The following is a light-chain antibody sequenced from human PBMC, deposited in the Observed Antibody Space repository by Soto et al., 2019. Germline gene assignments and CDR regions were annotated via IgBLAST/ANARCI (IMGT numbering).Light chain of an antibody. J-gene: IGKJ1*01. V-gene: IGKV3-20*01. CDR1: QTVSNIY. CDR3: QRYCLSST. Sequence: VFLDSPCALSLSPEERATLSCSASQTVSNIYLDQYRQSPGQTSSLFSEWATDRGTGVPFSGSGCGTGSDFTLTIIILEDEDMAECYCQRYCLSSTFGQGTKVDIK. CDR2: WAT.